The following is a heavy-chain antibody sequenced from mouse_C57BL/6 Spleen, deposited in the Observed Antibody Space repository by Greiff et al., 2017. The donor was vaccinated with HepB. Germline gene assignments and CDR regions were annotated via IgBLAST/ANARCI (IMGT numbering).Heavy chain of an antibody. D-gene: IGHD2-4*01. Sequence: VQLQQSGAELAKPGASVKLSCKASGYTFTSYWMHWVKQRPGQGLEWIGYINPSSGYTKYNQKFKDKATLTVDKSSSTAYMQLSSLTYEDSAVYYCARIYYYYDWDYWGQGTTLTVSS. J-gene: IGHJ2*01. CDR1: GYTFTSYW. CDR2: INPSSGYT. CDR3: ARIYYYYDWDY. V-gene: IGHV1-7*01.